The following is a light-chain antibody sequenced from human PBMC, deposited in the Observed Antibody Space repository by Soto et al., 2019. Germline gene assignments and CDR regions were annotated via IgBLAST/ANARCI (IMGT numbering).Light chain of an antibody. CDR1: QSVSSN. Sequence: EIVMTQSPATLSVSPGERATLSCRASQSVSSNLAWYQQKPGQAPRLLIYGASTRATGLPARFSGSGSGPEFTLTISSLQSEDFAVYYCQQYNNWPLTFGGGTKVDIK. CDR3: QQYNNWPLT. J-gene: IGKJ4*01. V-gene: IGKV3-15*01. CDR2: GAS.